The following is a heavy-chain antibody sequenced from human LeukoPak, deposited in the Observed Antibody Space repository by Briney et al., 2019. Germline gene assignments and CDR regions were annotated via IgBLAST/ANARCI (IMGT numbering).Heavy chain of an antibody. CDR2: INHSGST. CDR1: GGSLSGYY. D-gene: IGHD2-15*01. V-gene: IGHV4-34*01. J-gene: IGHJ5*02. CDR3: ARDGVGWFDP. Sequence: SETLSLTCAVYGGSLSGYYWSWIRQPPGKGLEWIGEINHSGSTNYNPSLESRVTISVDTSKNQFSLKLSSVTAADAAVYYCARDGVGWFDPWGQGTLVTVSS.